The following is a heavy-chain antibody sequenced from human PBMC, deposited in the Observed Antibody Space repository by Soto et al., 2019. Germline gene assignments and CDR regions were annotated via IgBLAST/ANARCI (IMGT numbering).Heavy chain of an antibody. CDR2: ISGSGGST. V-gene: IGHV3-23*01. CDR3: AKSEGLTGYSYYYYYMDV. D-gene: IGHD3-9*01. J-gene: IGHJ6*03. CDR1: GFTFSSYA. Sequence: SGGSLRLSCAVSGFTFSSYAMSWVRQAPGKGLEWVSGISGSGGSTYYADSVKGRFTISRDNSKNTLYLQMKSLRAEDTAVYYCAKSEGLTGYSYYYYYMDVWGKGTTVTVSS.